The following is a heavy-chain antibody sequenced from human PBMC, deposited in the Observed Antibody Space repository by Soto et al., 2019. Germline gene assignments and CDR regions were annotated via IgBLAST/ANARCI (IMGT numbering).Heavy chain of an antibody. Sequence: QESGPGLVKPSQTLTLTCTVSGFSLDTWGVGVGWIRQSPGKAPEWLALIYWDDDKRYSPSLKNRLTITKDTSKNQVVLTLTNMDPVDTVTYYCARALGSWGSYYFDHWGQGTLVTVSS. D-gene: IGHD3-16*01. CDR1: GFSLDTWGVG. J-gene: IGHJ4*02. CDR3: ARALGSWGSYYFDH. CDR2: IYWDDDK. V-gene: IGHV2-5*02.